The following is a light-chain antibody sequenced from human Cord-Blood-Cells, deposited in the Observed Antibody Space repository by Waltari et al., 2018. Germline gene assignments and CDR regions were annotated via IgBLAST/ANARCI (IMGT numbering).Light chain of an antibody. Sequence: DIQRTQPRSSLSAAVGERGTITCRVSQGLSSYLNWYRQKPGKVPKLLIYSASHLQSGLPSRFSRRASGPDFPLTISGLQPEDVAPYYGQRPSTAPFRRAPKVEIQ. V-gene: IGKV1-27*01. CDR3: QRPSTAP. CDR2: SAS. J-gene: IGKJ1*01. CDR1: QGLSSY.